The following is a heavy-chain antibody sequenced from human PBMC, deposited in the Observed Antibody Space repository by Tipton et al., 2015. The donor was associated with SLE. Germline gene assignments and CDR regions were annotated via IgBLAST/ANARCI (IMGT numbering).Heavy chain of an antibody. V-gene: IGHV4-59*08. Sequence: TLSLTCTVSGGSISSYYWSWIRQPPGKGLEWIGYIYYSGSTNYNPSLRSRVTISVDTSKNQFSLKLTSVTAADTAFYYCARGVLREGYFDYWGQRTLVTVSS. CDR2: IYYSGST. D-gene: IGHD1-26*01. J-gene: IGHJ4*02. CDR1: GGSISSYY. CDR3: ARGVLREGYFDY.